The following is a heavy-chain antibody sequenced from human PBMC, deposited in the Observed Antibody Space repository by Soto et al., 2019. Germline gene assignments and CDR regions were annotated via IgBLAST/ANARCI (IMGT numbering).Heavy chain of an antibody. J-gene: IGHJ6*02. V-gene: IGHV3-30-3*01. CDR3: ARDNADSSRWSSAYYFGTDV. D-gene: IGHD6-13*01. CDR1: GFTFRSYA. CDR2: ISYAGSNK. Sequence: GGSLRLSCAASGFTFRSYALHWVGQAPGKGLEWVAVISYAGSNKYYADSVKGRFTISRDNSKNTLYLQMNSLRAGDTAMCHCARDNADSSRWSSAYYFGTDVWGHATSVTVSS.